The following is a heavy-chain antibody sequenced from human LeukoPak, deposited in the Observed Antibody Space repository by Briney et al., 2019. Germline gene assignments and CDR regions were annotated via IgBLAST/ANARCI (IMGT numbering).Heavy chain of an antibody. CDR1: GGSISSGDYY. CDR2: IYYSGST. J-gene: IGHJ4*02. Sequence: PSETLSLTCTVSGGSISSGDYYWSWIRQPPGKGLEWIGYIYYSGSTYYNPSLKSRVTISVDTSKNQFSLKLSSVTAADTAVYYCARGVSVYYYDSSGYSRFDYWGQGTLVTVSS. CDR3: ARGVSVYYYDSSGYSRFDY. V-gene: IGHV4-30-4*01. D-gene: IGHD3-22*01.